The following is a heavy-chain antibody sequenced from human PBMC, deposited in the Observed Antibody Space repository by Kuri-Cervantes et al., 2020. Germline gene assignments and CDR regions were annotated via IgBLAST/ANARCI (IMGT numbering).Heavy chain of an antibody. Sequence: GGSLRLSCAASGFTFSAYYIDWVRQAPGKGLQWVGRSRSRVNSYATEYAASVQGRFTISRDDSKNSVYLQMNSLKTEDTAVYYCARTSTSGWQYFDYWGQGTQVTV. CDR2: SRSRVNSYAT. D-gene: IGHD6-19*01. V-gene: IGHV3-72*01. CDR1: GFTFSAYY. CDR3: ARTSTSGWQYFDY. J-gene: IGHJ4*02.